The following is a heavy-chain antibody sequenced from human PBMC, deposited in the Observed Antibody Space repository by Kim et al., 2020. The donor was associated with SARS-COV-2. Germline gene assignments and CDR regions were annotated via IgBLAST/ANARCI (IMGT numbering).Heavy chain of an antibody. CDR1: GFTFSSYA. J-gene: IGHJ5*02. D-gene: IGHD6-13*01. CDR3: AKDGGYTSSNWFDP. Sequence: GGSLRLSCAASGFTFSSYAMSWVRQAPGKGLEWVSGVSGSGGRTYYADSVKGRFTISRDNPKNTLYLQMNSLRAEDTAVYYCAKDGGYTSSNWFDPWGQGTLVTVSS. CDR2: VSGSGGRT. V-gene: IGHV3-23*01.